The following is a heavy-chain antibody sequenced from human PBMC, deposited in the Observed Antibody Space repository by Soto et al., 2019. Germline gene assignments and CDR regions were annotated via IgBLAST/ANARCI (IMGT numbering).Heavy chain of an antibody. J-gene: IGHJ4*02. CDR3: ARGSYYSGWV. D-gene: IGHD6-19*01. V-gene: IGHV6-1*01. CDR1: GDSVSGTSTA. Sequence: SQTLSLTCAMSGDSVSGTSTALSWIRQSPSRGLEWLGRTYYRSKWYSDYAVSVKSRIIISPDTSKNQFSLQLNSVTPEDTAVYYCARGSYYSGWVWGQGTLVTVSS. CDR2: TYYRSKWYS.